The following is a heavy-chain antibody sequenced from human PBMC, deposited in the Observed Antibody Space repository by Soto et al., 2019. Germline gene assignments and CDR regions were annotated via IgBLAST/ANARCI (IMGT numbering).Heavy chain of an antibody. CDR3: ARGSYLDY. Sequence: QVQLVQSGAEVKKPGVSVKVSCKASGYTFTSYGITWVRQAPGQGLEWMGWMNPYNGNTYYAQNLQGRVTMITDTSTSTAYMGVGGLRSDDTAVYYCARGSYLDYWGQGTLVTVSS. D-gene: IGHD3-10*01. CDR2: MNPYNGNT. J-gene: IGHJ4*02. CDR1: GYTFTSYG. V-gene: IGHV1-18*01.